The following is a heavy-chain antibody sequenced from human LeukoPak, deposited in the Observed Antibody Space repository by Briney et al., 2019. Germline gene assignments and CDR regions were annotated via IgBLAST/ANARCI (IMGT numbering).Heavy chain of an antibody. D-gene: IGHD2-2*01. Sequence: GGSLRLSCAVSEFTITNAWMTWVRLAPGKGLEWLGRVKKSSDGGKTDYAGAVEGRFTISRDDSRNMSFLQMNSLTTEDTAVYYCVTTQFQHMHVWGKGTTVTVSS. CDR3: VTTQFQHMHV. J-gene: IGHJ6*03. CDR1: EFTITNAW. CDR2: VKKSSDGGKT. V-gene: IGHV3-15*01.